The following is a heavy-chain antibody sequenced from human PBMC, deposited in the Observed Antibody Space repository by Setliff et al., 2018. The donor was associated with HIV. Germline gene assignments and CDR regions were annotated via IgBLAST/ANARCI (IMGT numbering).Heavy chain of an antibody. J-gene: IGHJ6*03. CDR3: ARVGASGVPSTMDYYYYMDV. Sequence: SSETLSLTCYVTDDPISSYHWSWIRHRAGKGLEWIGHIYASGSTKYNPSLESRVTLSVDTSRTQFSLKLRSVTAADTAVYYCARVGASGVPSTMDYYYYMDVWGKGTTVTVSS. CDR2: IYASGST. CDR1: DDPISSYH. V-gene: IGHV4-4*07. D-gene: IGHD3-10*01.